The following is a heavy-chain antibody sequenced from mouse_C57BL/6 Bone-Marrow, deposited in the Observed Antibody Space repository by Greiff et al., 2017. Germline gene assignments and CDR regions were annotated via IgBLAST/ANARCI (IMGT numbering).Heavy chain of an antibody. Sequence: VQLQQPGAELVKPGASVKMSCKASGYTFTSYWITWVKQRPGQGLEWIGDIYPGSGSTNYNEKFKSKATLTVDTSSSTADLQLSSLTSEDTAVYYCTRTRIYYGTNYWGQGTTLTVSS. CDR1: GYTFTSYW. D-gene: IGHD1-1*01. CDR3: TRTRIYYGTNY. CDR2: IYPGSGST. V-gene: IGHV1-55*01. J-gene: IGHJ2*01.